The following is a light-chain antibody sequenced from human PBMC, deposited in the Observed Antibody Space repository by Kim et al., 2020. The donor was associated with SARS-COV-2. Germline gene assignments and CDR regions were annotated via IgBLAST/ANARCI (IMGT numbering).Light chain of an antibody. Sequence: GQSVTISCTGTSSDVGSYNYVSWYQQNPGKAPKVMIYDVSKWPSGVPDRFSGSKSGNTASLTISGLQADDEADYYCCSYAGTFTSLFGGGTQLTVL. V-gene: IGLV2-11*03. CDR2: DVS. CDR3: CSYAGTFTSL. J-gene: IGLJ2*01. CDR1: SSDVGSYNY.